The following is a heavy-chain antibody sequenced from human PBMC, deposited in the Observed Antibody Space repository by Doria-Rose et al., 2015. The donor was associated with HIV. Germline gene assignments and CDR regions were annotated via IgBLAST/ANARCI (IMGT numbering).Heavy chain of an antibody. Sequence: QVTLKESGPVLVKPTETLTLTCTVSGVSLSSPGMGVSWIRQPPGKALEWLANMFSDDERSYKTSLKSRLTITRCTSNSQVVLTMTDMDPVDTATYYCARIKSSRWYHKYYFDFWGQGTLVIVSA. J-gene: IGHJ4*02. CDR1: GVSLSSPGMG. D-gene: IGHD6-13*01. V-gene: IGHV2-26*01. CDR2: MFSDDER. CDR3: ARIKSSRWYHKYYFDF.